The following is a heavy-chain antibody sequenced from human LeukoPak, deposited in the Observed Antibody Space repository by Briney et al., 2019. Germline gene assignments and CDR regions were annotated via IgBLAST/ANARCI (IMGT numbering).Heavy chain of an antibody. V-gene: IGHV3-33*01. D-gene: IGHD3-9*01. J-gene: IGHJ4*02. CDR1: GFTFSSYG. CDR2: IWYDGSNK. Sequence: GGSLRLSCAASGFTFSSYGMHWVRQAPGKGLEWVAVIWYDGSNKYYADSVKGRFTISRDNSKNTLYLQMNSLRAEDTAVYYCARDLYVILTGYYIPFDYWGQGTLVTVSS. CDR3: ARDLYVILTGYYIPFDY.